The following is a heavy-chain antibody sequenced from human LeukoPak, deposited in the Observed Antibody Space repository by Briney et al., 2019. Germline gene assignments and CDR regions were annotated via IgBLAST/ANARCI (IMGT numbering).Heavy chain of an antibody. V-gene: IGHV3-23*01. Sequence: GGSLRLSCAPSGLTLSDYAMSWFRQAPGKGLEWVSGITSGFTPHYADSVKGRFTISRENSKNTFHLQLNSLRAEDTAVYYCAKDYSDSRVADVFFEYWGQGTLVTVSS. J-gene: IGHJ4*02. CDR2: ITSGFTP. D-gene: IGHD2-15*01. CDR1: GLTLSDYA. CDR3: AKDYSDSRVADVFFEY.